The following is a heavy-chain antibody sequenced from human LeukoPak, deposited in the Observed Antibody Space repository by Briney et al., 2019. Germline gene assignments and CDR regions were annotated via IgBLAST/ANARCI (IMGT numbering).Heavy chain of an antibody. CDR3: ARASSGWYHRFDY. D-gene: IGHD6-19*01. J-gene: IGHJ4*02. CDR1: GYTFNGYY. Sequence: ASVKVSCKSSGYTFNGYYMHWVRQAPGQGLEWMGWINPNSGGTNYAQKFQGRVTMTRDTSISTAYMELSRLRSDDTAVYYCARASSGWYHRFDYWGQGTLVTVSS. V-gene: IGHV1-2*02. CDR2: INPNSGGT.